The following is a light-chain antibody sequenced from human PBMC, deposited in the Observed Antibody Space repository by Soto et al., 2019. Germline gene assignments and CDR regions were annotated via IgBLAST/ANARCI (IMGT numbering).Light chain of an antibody. CDR3: QHYGDSRT. Sequence: EIVLTQCPGTLTLSPGERATLSCRTSHIVYSTHLAWYQQKPCQAPRLLIYGASGRATGLPDRFGGSGSGTDFTLTISRLEPEDFAVYYCQHYGDSRTFGQGTKVEVK. CDR2: GAS. J-gene: IGKJ1*01. CDR1: HIVYSTH. V-gene: IGKV3-20*01.